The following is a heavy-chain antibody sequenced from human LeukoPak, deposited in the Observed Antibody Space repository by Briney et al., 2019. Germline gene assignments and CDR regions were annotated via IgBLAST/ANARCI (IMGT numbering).Heavy chain of an antibody. CDR3: ARVSSYDGSGSYSSFDY. CDR2: INPNSGGT. J-gene: IGHJ4*02. V-gene: IGHV1-2*02. D-gene: IGHD3-10*01. Sequence: ASVKVSCKASGYTFTGYHMHWVRQAPGQGLEWMGWINPNSGGTNYAQKFQGRVTMTRDTSISTVYMELSRLRSDDTAVYYCARVSSYDGSGSYSSFDYWGQGTLVTVSS. CDR1: GYTFTGYH.